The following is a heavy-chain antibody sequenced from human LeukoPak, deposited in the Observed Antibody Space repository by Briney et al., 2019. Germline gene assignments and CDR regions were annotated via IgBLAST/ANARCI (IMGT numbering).Heavy chain of an antibody. D-gene: IGHD3-10*01. CDR1: GYTFTNYK. V-gene: IGHV1-2*02. J-gene: IGHJ5*02. Sequence: GASVKVSCKASGYTFTNYKINWVRQAPGQGLEWMGWINPENGRTEYAPMSQGRITMTRDTSISTAYMELTRLRLDDTAIYFCARSPINLVGAVIPNWLDPWGQGTLVSVSS. CDR2: INPENGRT. CDR3: ARSPINLVGAVIPNWLDP.